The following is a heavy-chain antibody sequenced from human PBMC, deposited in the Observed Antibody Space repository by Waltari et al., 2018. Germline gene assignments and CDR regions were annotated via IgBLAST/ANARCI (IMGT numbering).Heavy chain of an antibody. CDR3: AADGWFGETDGEYYYYGMDV. Sequence: QMQLVQSGPEVKKPGTSVKVSCKASGFTFTSSAMQWVRQARGQRLEWIGWSVGGSGNTNDAQKVQERVTMTRDRSTRTAYMELSSLRSEDTAVYYWAADGWFGETDGEYYYYGMDVWGQGTTVTVSS. V-gene: IGHV1-58*02. J-gene: IGHJ6*02. CDR2: SVGGSGNT. CDR1: GFTFTSSA. D-gene: IGHD3-10*01.